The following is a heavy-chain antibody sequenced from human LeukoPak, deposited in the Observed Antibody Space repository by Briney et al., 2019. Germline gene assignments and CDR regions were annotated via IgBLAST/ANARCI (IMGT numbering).Heavy chain of an antibody. J-gene: IGHJ4*02. V-gene: IGHV3-15*01. CDR1: GFTFNNAW. D-gene: IGHD3-22*01. CDR2: IRRKTDGGRT. Sequence: GGSLRLSCAASGFTFNNAWMSWVRQAPGKGLEWVGHIRRKTDGGRTDYAAPVKGRFTISRDDSKNTLYLQMNSLNTEYTSVYYCSTLRGWLYYFDFWGQGTLVTVSS. CDR3: STLRGWLYYFDF.